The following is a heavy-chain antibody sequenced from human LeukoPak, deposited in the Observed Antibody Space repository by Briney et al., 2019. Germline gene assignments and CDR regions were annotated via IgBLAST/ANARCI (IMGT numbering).Heavy chain of an antibody. V-gene: IGHV3-48*03. J-gene: IGHJ6*03. D-gene: IGHD3-9*01. CDR3: ARDRILTGYNGYYYMDV. CDR2: ISSSGSTI. Sequence: PGGSLRLSCAASGFTFSSYEMNWVRQAPGKGLEWVSYISSSGSTIYYADSVKGRFTISRDNAKNSLYLQMNSLRAEDTAVYYCARDRILTGYNGYYYMDVWGKGTTVTISS. CDR1: GFTFSSYE.